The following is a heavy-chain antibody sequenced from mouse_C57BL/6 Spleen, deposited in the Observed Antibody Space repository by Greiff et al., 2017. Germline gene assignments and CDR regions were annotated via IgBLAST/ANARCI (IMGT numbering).Heavy chain of an antibody. CDR1: GFTFSDYG. D-gene: IGHD3-2*02. CDR2: ISSGSSTI. J-gene: IGHJ4*01. V-gene: IGHV5-17*01. Sequence: EVQRVESGGGLVKPGGSLKLSCAASGFTFSDYGMHWVRQAPEKGLEWVAYISSGSSTIYYAATVKGRFTISRDNAKNTLFLQMTSLRSEDTAMYYCARPGTAQATYAMDYWGQGTSVTVSS. CDR3: ARPGTAQATYAMDY.